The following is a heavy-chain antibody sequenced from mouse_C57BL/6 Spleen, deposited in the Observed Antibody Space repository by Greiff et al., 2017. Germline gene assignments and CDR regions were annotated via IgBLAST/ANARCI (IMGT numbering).Heavy chain of an antibody. V-gene: IGHV1-69*01. CDR3: ARGGRITKDYAMDY. D-gene: IGHD1-1*01. CDR1: GYTFTSYW. CDR2: IDPSDSYT. J-gene: IGHJ4*01. Sequence: VKLQQPGAELVMPGASVRLSCKASGYTFTSYWMHWVKQRPGQGLEWIGEIDPSDSYTNYNQKFKGKSTLTVDKSSSTAYMQLSSLTSEDSAVYYCARGGRITKDYAMDYWGQGTSVTVSS.